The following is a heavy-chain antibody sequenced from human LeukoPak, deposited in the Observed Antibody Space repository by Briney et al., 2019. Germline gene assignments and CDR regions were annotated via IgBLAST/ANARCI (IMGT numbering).Heavy chain of an antibody. V-gene: IGHV3-74*01. J-gene: IGHJ6*02. Sequence: GGSLRLSCAASGFTFSSYWMHWVRQAPGKGLVWVSRINSDGSSTSYADSVKGRFTISRDNAKNTLYLQMNSLRAEDTAVYYCAREAPYDILTGWYYGMDVWGQGTTVTVSS. D-gene: IGHD3-9*01. CDR1: GFTFSSYW. CDR2: INSDGSST. CDR3: AREAPYDILTGWYYGMDV.